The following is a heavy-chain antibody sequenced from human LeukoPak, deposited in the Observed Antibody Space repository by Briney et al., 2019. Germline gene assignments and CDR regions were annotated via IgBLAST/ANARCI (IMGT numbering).Heavy chain of an antibody. D-gene: IGHD3-9*01. Sequence: PGGSLRLSCAASGFTFSSYAMSWVRQAPGKGLEWVSAISGSGGSTYYADSVKGRFTISRDNSKNTLYLQMNSLRAEDTAVYYCAKVGEYYDILTGYYNGWFDPWGQGTLVTVPS. V-gene: IGHV3-23*01. J-gene: IGHJ5*02. CDR1: GFTFSSYA. CDR2: ISGSGGST. CDR3: AKVGEYYDILTGYYNGWFDP.